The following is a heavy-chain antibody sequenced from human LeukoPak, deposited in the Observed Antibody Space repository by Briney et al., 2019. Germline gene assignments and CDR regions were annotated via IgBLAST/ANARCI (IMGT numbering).Heavy chain of an antibody. CDR2: IYPHDSDT. J-gene: IGHJ4*02. V-gene: IGHV5-51*01. CDR3: ARKLIAGAITFDY. CDR1: GYIFTNYW. Sequence: GESLKISCKISGYIFTNYWVGWVRQMSGKGLEWMAIIYPHDSDTRYSPSFEGQVTISVDKSINTAYLQWSSLKASDTAMYYCARKLIAGAITFDYWGQGALVTVSS. D-gene: IGHD1-26*01.